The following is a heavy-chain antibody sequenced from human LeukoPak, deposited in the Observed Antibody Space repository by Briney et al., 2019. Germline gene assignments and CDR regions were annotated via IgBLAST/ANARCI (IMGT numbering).Heavy chain of an antibody. Sequence: SETLSLTCTVSGGSISSYYWSWIRQPPGKGLEWIGYIYYSGSTNYNPSLKSRVTISVDTSKNQFSLKLSSVTAADTAVYYCAREGVGAHRYFDYWGQGTLVTVPS. V-gene: IGHV4-59*01. CDR3: AREGVGAHRYFDY. CDR2: IYYSGST. J-gene: IGHJ4*02. D-gene: IGHD1-26*01. CDR1: GGSISSYY.